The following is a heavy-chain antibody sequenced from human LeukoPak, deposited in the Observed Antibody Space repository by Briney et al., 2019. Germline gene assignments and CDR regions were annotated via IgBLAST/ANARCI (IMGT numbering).Heavy chain of an antibody. CDR2: IYYSGST. V-gene: IGHV4-31*03. CDR3: ARHLNNCGDDCYIFDY. D-gene: IGHD2-21*01. CDR1: GGSISSGGYY. Sequence: SSQTLSLTCTVSGGSISSGGYYWSWIRQHPGKGLEWIGYIYYSGSTNYNPSLKSRVTISVDTSKNQFSLRVSSVTAADTAVYYCARHLNNCGDDCYIFDYWGQGTLVTVSS. J-gene: IGHJ4*02.